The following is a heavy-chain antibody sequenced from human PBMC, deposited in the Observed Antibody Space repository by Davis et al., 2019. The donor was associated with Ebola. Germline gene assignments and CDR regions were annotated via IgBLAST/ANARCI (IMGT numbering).Heavy chain of an antibody. Sequence: AASVKVSCKASGGTFSSYAISWVRQAPGQGLEWMGGIIPIFGTANYAQKFQGRVTITADESTSTAYMELSSLRSEDTAVYYCARSGYSYAFMRSDVWGQGTTVTVSS. V-gene: IGHV1-69*13. J-gene: IGHJ6*02. CDR1: GGTFSSYA. CDR3: ARSGYSYAFMRSDV. CDR2: IIPIFGTA. D-gene: IGHD5-18*01.